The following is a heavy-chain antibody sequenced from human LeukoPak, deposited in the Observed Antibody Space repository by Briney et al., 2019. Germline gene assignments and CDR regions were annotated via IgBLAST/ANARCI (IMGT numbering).Heavy chain of an antibody. Sequence: ASVKVSCKASGYTFTSYYMHWVRQAPGQGLEWMGIINPSGGSTSYAQKFQGRVTMTRDTSTSTVYMELSSLRSEDTAVYYCARSLYGSGSLWGYYYYGMDVWSQGTTVTVSS. CDR2: INPSGGST. CDR3: ARSLYGSGSLWGYYYYGMDV. CDR1: GYTFTSYY. V-gene: IGHV1-46*01. J-gene: IGHJ6*02. D-gene: IGHD3-10*01.